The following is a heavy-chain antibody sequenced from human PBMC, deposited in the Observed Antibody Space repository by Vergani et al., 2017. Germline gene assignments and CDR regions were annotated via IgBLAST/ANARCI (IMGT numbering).Heavy chain of an antibody. J-gene: IGHJ6*03. CDR3: AKVATGTTRYYYYYYMDV. CDR2: ISYDGSNK. CDR1: GFTFSSYG. V-gene: IGHV3-30*18. Sequence: QVQLVESGGGVVQPGRSLRLSCAASGFTFSSYGMHWVRQAPGKGLEWVAVISYDGSNKYYADSVKGRFTISRDNSKNTLYLQMNSLRAADTAVYYCAKVATGTTRYYYYYYMDVWGKGTTVTVSS. D-gene: IGHD1-1*01.